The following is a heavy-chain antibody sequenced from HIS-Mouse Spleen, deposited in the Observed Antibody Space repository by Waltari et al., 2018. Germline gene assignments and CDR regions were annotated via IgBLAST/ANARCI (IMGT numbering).Heavy chain of an antibody. J-gene: IGHJ4*02. CDR3: ARGVDTAMATGNFDY. Sequence: EVQLVESGGGLIQPGGSLRLSCAASGFTVSSNSMSWVPQAPGKGLEWVSVIYSGGSTYYADSVKGRFTISRDNSKNTLYLQMNSLRAEDTAVYYCARGVDTAMATGNFDYWGQGTLVTVSS. CDR2: IYSGGST. V-gene: IGHV3-53*01. CDR1: GFTVSSNS. D-gene: IGHD5-18*01.